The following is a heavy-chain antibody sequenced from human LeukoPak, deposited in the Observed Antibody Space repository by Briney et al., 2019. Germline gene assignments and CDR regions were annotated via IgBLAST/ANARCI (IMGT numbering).Heavy chain of an antibody. CDR3: ARDLEWELLVWDY. V-gene: IGHV1-2*02. CDR1: GYTFTGYY. Sequence: GASVKVSCKASGYTFTGYYMHWVRQAPGQGLEWMGWINPNSGGTNYAQKFQGRVTMTRDTSISTAYMELSRLRSDDTAVYYCARDLEWELLVWDYWGQGTLVTVSS. CDR2: INPNSGGT. J-gene: IGHJ4*02. D-gene: IGHD1-26*01.